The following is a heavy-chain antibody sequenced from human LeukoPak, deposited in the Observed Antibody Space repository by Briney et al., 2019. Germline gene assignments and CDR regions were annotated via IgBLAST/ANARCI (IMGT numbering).Heavy chain of an antibody. CDR3: AREKYYYGPMDV. CDR2: IYYSGST. CDR1: GGSISSSSYY. V-gene: IGHV4-39*07. Sequence: PSETLSLTCTVSGGSISSSSYYWGWIRQPPGKGLEWIGSIYYSGSTYYNPSLKSRVTISVDTSKNQFSLKLSSVTAADTAVYYCAREKYYYGPMDVWGQGTTVTVSS. J-gene: IGHJ6*02. D-gene: IGHD3-10*01.